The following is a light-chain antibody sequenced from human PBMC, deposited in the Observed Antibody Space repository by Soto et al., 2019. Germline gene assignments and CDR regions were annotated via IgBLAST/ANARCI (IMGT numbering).Light chain of an antibody. V-gene: IGKV3-11*01. Sequence: EIVLTQSPATLSLSPGERATLSCRASQSVSSYLAWYQQKPGQAPRLLIYDASNRATGIPARFSGSGSGTDFTLTISSLEPEEFAVYYCQQRSNWPPRPAFGQGTKVEIK. CDR2: DAS. CDR3: QQRSNWPPRPA. CDR1: QSVSSY. J-gene: IGKJ1*01.